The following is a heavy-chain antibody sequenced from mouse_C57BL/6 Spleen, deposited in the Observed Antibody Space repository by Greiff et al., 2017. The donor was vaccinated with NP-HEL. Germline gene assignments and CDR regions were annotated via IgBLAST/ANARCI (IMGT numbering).Heavy chain of an antibody. V-gene: IGHV14-2*01. D-gene: IGHD2-1*01. CDR1: GFNIKDYY. Sequence: VQLQQSGAELVKPGASVKLSCTASGFNIKDYYMHWVKQRTEQGLEWIGRIDPEDGDTKYAPKFQGKATITADTSSNTAYLQLSSLTSEDTAVYYCAPVYYGNPGAYWGQGTLVTVSA. CDR3: APVYYGNPGAY. J-gene: IGHJ3*01. CDR2: IDPEDGDT.